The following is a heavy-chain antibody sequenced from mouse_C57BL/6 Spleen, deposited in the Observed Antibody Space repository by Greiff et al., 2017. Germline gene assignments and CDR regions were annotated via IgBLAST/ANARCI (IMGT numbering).Heavy chain of an antibody. Sequence: QVQLQQPGAELVRPGTSVKLSCKASGYTFTSYWMHWVKQRPGQGLEWIGVIDPSDSYTNYNQKFKGKATLTVDTSSSTAYMQLSSLTSEDSAVYYCARGSGGNTFLWGQGTSVTVSS. CDR2: IDPSDSYT. D-gene: IGHD2-1*01. CDR3: ARGSGGNTFL. CDR1: GYTFTSYW. J-gene: IGHJ4*01. V-gene: IGHV1-59*01.